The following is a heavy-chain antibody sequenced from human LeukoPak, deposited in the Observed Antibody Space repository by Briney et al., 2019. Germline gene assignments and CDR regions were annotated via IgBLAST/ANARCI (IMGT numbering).Heavy chain of an antibody. J-gene: IGHJ4*02. D-gene: IGHD6-19*01. V-gene: IGHV3-15*01. CDR1: RFTFSNAW. CDR2: IKSKTDGGTT. CDR3: ATYSSGWY. Sequence: GGSLRLSCAASRFTFSNAWMTWVRQAPGKELEGVGRIKSKTDGGTTDYAAPVKGRYTISRDDSKNTLYLQMNSLKTEDTAVYYCATYSSGWYWGQGTLVTVSS.